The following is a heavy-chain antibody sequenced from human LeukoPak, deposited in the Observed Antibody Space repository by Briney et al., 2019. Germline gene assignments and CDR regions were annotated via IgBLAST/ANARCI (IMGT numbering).Heavy chain of an antibody. CDR1: GGSVSSGSYY. J-gene: IGHJ4*02. D-gene: IGHD5-18*01. Sequence: PSETLSLTCTVSGGSVSSGSYYWSWIRQPPGKGLEWIGEINHSGSTNYNPSLKSRVTISVDTSKNQFSLKLSSVTAADTAVYYCARGGIQLWLAFYYWGQGTLVTVSS. V-gene: IGHV4-39*07. CDR3: ARGGIQLWLAFYY. CDR2: INHSGST.